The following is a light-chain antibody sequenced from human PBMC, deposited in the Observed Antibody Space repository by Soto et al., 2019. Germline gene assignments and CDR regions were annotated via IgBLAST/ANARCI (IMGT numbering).Light chain of an antibody. V-gene: IGKV2-28*01. CDR2: LGS. CDR3: MQSLQTPRT. J-gene: IGKJ1*01. CDR1: QSLLQSNGYNY. Sequence: DIVMTQSPLSLPVTPGEPASISCRSSQSLLQSNGYNYLDWYLQKPGQSLQLLIYLGSNRASGVPDRISGSGSGTAFTLKISRVGAEDVGVYYCMQSLQTPRTFGQGTKVEIK.